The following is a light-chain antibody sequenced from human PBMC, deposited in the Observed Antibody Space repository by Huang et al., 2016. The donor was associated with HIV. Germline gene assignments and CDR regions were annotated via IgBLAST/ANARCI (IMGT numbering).Light chain of an antibody. Sequence: DVQMTQSPSSLSASVGDRVTIPCRASQSISNFLNWFQQKPGKAPNLLIYGASTLQTGVPSRFIGSGSETDFSLTISSLQPEDFVTYYCLQTLNFPPTFGQGTKV. V-gene: IGKV1-39*01. CDR2: GAS. J-gene: IGKJ1*01. CDR3: LQTLNFPPT. CDR1: QSISNF.